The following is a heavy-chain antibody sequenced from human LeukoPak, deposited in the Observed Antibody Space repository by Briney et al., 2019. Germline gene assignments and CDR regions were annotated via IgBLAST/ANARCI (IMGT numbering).Heavy chain of an antibody. J-gene: IGHJ6*03. CDR1: GYSFTSYW. CDR3: ARLPGYYDSSGYFPSGRTYCYYYYMDV. CDR2: IYPGDSDT. D-gene: IGHD3-22*01. V-gene: IGHV5-51*01. Sequence: GESLKISCKGSGYSFTSYWIGWVRQMPGKGLEWMGIIYPGDSDTRYSPSFQGQVTISADKSISTAYLQWSSLKASDTAMYYCARLPGYYDSSGYFPSGRTYCYYYYMDVWGKGTTVTVSS.